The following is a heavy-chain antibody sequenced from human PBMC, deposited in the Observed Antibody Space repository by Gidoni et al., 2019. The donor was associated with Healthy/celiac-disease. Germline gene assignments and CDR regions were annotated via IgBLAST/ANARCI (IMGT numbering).Heavy chain of an antibody. J-gene: IGHJ4*02. Sequence: EVQLLESGGGLVQPGGSLRLSCAASGFTFSSYAMSWVRQAPGKGLEWVSAISGSGGSTYYADSVKGRFTISRDNSKNTLYLQMNSLRAEDTAVYYCAKDGAYCGGDCYSAFDYWGQGTLVTVSS. CDR3: AKDGAYCGGDCYSAFDY. V-gene: IGHV3-23*01. CDR2: ISGSGGST. D-gene: IGHD2-21*02. CDR1: GFTFSSYA.